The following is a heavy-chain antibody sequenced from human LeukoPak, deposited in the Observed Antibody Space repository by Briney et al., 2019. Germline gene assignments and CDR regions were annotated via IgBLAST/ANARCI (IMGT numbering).Heavy chain of an antibody. CDR1: GYTFSTYA. CDR2: ISGSGGST. CDR3: ARPLRHGDYFFDAFHI. V-gene: IGHV3-23*01. J-gene: IGHJ3*02. Sequence: GGSLRRSCAASGYTFSTYAMNWVRQAPGKGLEWVSAISGSGGSTYYADSVKGRFTISRDNSKNTLYLQMNSLRAGDTAVFYCARPLRHGDYFFDAFHIWGQGTMVTVSS. D-gene: IGHD4-17*01.